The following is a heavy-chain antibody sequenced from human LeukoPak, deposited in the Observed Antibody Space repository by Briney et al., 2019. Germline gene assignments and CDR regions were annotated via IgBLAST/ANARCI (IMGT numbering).Heavy chain of an antibody. J-gene: IGHJ6*02. V-gene: IGHV3-30*18. D-gene: IGHD6-19*01. Sequence: GGSLRLSCAASGFTFSSYGMHWVRQAPGKGLEWVAVISYDGSNKYYADSVKGRFTISRDNSKNTLYLQMNSLRAEDTAVYYCAKARGSGWYSWRYGMDVWGQGTTVTVSS. CDR1: GFTFSSYG. CDR2: ISYDGSNK. CDR3: AKARGSGWYSWRYGMDV.